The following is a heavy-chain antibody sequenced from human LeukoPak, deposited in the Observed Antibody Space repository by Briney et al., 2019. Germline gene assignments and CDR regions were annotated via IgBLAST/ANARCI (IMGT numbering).Heavy chain of an antibody. D-gene: IGHD6-19*01. V-gene: IGHV4-34*01. CDR2: INHSGST. CDR3: ATTSGWPVDAFDI. J-gene: IGHJ3*02. CDR1: GGSFSIYY. Sequence: SETLSLTCAVYGGSFSIYYWSWIRQPPGKGLEWMGEINHSGSTHYNPSLKTRVTISVDTSKNQFSLKLSSVTAADTAVYYCATTSGWPVDAFDIWGQGTMVTVSS.